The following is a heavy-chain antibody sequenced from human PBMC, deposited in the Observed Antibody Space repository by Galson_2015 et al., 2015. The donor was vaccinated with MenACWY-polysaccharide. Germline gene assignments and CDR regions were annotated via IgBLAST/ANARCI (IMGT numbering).Heavy chain of an antibody. J-gene: IGHJ4*02. D-gene: IGHD2-8*02. V-gene: IGHV4-4*07. Sequence: SETLSLTCTVSGGSISSYYWSWIRQPPGKGLEWIGRIYSSGSTKYNPSLKSRLTMPVDASKNEFSLKLSSVTAADTAIYYCARALLRHYFDYWGQGTLVTVSS. CDR1: GGSISSYY. CDR2: IYSSGST. CDR3: ARALLRHYFDY.